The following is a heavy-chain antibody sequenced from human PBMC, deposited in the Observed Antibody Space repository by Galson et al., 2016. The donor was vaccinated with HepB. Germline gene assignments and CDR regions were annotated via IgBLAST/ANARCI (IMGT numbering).Heavy chain of an antibody. J-gene: IGHJ4*02. Sequence: SCKASGYTFTSYALNWVRQAPGQRLEWMGWINAGNGNTKYSQNFQGSVTITRDISASIVYMDLTTLRSEDTAVYYCARDTPLSDSRGYQLTFDYWGQGTLVTVSS. CDR3: ARDTPLSDSRGYQLTFDY. CDR1: GYTFTSYA. CDR2: INAGNGNT. D-gene: IGHD3-22*01. V-gene: IGHV1-3*01.